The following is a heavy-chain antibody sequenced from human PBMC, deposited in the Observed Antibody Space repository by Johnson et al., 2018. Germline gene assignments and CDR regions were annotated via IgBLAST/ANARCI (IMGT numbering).Heavy chain of an antibody. J-gene: IGHJ1*01. D-gene: IGHD6-25*01. CDR2: VYHSGST. CDR3: ARGGEYFQD. Sequence: QVQLQESGPGLVKXSETLALTCTVSGGSISSYWWSWIRQPPGKGLEYIGYVYHSGSTIYNPSLESRVTISIDTSKNQFSLKLRSVTAADTAMYYCARGGEYFQDWGQGTLVTVSS. CDR1: GGSISSYW. V-gene: IGHV4-59*01.